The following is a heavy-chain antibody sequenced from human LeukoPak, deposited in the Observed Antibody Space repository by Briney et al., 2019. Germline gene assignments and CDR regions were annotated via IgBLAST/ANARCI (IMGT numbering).Heavy chain of an antibody. CDR1: GYPFTNYG. CDR2: ISGYNGNT. CDR3: ARVHLRLYRIVGAIDGPFDY. D-gene: IGHD1-26*01. J-gene: IGHJ4*02. Sequence: ASVKVSCKASGYPFTNYGTSWVRQAPGQGLEWMGWISGYNGNTNSAQKVQGRVTMTTDTSTSTAYMELRSLRSDDTAVYYCARVHLRLYRIVGAIDGPFDYWGQGTLVTVSS. V-gene: IGHV1-18*01.